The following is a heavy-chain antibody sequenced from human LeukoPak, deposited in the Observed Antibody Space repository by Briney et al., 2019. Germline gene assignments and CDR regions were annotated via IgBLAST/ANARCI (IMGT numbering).Heavy chain of an antibody. Sequence: PSETLSLTCTVSGGSISSGSYYWSWIRQPAGKGLEWIGRIYTSGSTNYNPSLKSRVTISVDTSKNQFSLRLSSVTAADTAVYYCARVIVVPAGGISEDAFDIWGQGTMVTVSS. CDR3: ARVIVVPAGGISEDAFDI. D-gene: IGHD2-2*01. CDR2: IYTSGST. CDR1: GGSISSGSYY. V-gene: IGHV4-61*02. J-gene: IGHJ3*02.